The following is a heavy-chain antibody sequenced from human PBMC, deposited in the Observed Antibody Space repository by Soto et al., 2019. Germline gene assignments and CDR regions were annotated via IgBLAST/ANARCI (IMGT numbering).Heavy chain of an antibody. CDR1: GRSVSSGSYY. CDR3: ASGYYYFDY. V-gene: IGHV4-61*01. J-gene: IGHJ4*02. Sequence: QVQLQESGPGLVKPSETLSLTCTVSGRSVSSGSYYWSWIRQPPGKGLEWIGYIYYSGSTNYNPSLKSRVTISVDTSKNQFSLKLSSVTAADTAVYYCASGYYYFDYWGQGTLVTVSS. D-gene: IGHD3-22*01. CDR2: IYYSGST.